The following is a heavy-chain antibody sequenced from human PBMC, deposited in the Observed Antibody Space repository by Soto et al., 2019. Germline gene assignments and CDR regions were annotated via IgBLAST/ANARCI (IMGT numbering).Heavy chain of an antibody. CDR2: IYYSGST. Sequence: PSETLSLTCTVSGGSISSYYWSWIRQPPGKGLEWIGYIYYSGSTNYNPSLKSRVTISVDTSKNQFSLKLSSVTAADTAVYYCARGEVEQLVDFYYYYMDVWGKGTTVTVSS. J-gene: IGHJ6*03. CDR1: GGSISSYY. D-gene: IGHD6-6*01. V-gene: IGHV4-59*01. CDR3: ARGEVEQLVDFYYYYMDV.